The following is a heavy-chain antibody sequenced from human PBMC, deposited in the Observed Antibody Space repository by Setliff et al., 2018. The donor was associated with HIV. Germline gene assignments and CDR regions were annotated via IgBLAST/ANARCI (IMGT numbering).Heavy chain of an antibody. V-gene: IGHV3-30*02. CDR1: GFTFSSYG. J-gene: IGHJ4*02. CDR2: IWYDGSNK. D-gene: IGHD1-26*01. CDR3: AKMSEGWSATPYYFDY. Sequence: PGGSLRLSCAASGFTFSSYGMYWVRQTPGKGLECVAVIWYDGSNKYYADSVKGRFIISRDNSKNTLYLQMNSLRAEDTAVYYCAKMSEGWSATPYYFDYWGQGTLVTVSS.